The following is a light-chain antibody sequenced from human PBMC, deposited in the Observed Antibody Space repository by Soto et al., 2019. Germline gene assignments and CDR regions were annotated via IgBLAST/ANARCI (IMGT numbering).Light chain of an antibody. CDR1: TSDVGIYNL. CDR2: EVD. J-gene: IGLJ3*02. CDR3: SSYAGSRGV. V-gene: IGLV2-23*02. Sequence: QSALTQPASVSGSPGQSITISCSGTTSDVGIYNLVSWYQQHPGKAPKLVIYEVDKRPSGVSNLFSGSRSGNTASLTISGLQSEDEADYYCSSYAGSRGVFGGGTKVTVL.